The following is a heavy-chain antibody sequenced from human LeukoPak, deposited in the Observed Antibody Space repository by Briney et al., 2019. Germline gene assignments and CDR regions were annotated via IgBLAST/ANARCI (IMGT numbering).Heavy chain of an antibody. CDR1: GFTFDSYA. J-gene: IGHJ4*02. V-gene: IGHV3-23*01. Sequence: GGSLRLSCEGSGFTFDSYAMSWVRQSPGKGLEWVSAVTGTGGNTYHADSVKDRFTISRDNSKNTVYLQMNSLRAEDTAIYFCAKVHGSGSYRFDFWGQGTLVTVSS. D-gene: IGHD3-10*01. CDR2: VTGTGGNT. CDR3: AKVHGSGSYRFDF.